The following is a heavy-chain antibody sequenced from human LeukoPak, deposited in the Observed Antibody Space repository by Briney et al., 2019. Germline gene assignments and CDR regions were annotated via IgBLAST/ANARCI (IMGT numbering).Heavy chain of an antibody. Sequence: SETLSLTCTVSGGSISSYYWGWIRQPPGKGLEWIGYLYNSGSTNYNPSLKSRVTISVDTSKNQFSLKLTSVTAADTAVYYCARHGGSYSFDYWGQGTLVTVSS. V-gene: IGHV4-59*08. CDR2: LYNSGST. J-gene: IGHJ4*02. D-gene: IGHD1-26*01. CDR3: ARHGGSYSFDY. CDR1: GGSISSYY.